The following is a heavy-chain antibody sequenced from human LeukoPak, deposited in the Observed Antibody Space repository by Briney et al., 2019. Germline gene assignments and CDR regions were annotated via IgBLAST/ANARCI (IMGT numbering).Heavy chain of an antibody. CDR3: AIIAAAGPNDAFDI. Sequence: PGGSLRLSCAASGFTFSIYAMTWVRRAPGKGLEWVSAISGSGGSTYSADSVRGRFTISRDNSKNTLYLQMNSLRAEDTAVYYCAIIAAAGPNDAFDIWGQGTMVTVSS. V-gene: IGHV3-23*01. CDR1: GFTFSIYA. D-gene: IGHD6-13*01. J-gene: IGHJ3*02. CDR2: ISGSGGST.